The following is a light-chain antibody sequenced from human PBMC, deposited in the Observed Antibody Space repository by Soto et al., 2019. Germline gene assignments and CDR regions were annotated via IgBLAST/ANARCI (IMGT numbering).Light chain of an antibody. CDR3: SSYTTINTRKIV. CDR1: SSDVGGYNY. V-gene: IGLV2-14*03. CDR2: DVS. Sequence: QSALTQPASVSGSPGQSITISCTGTSSDVGGYNYVSWYQHHPGKAPKLIIYDVSNRPSGVSNRFSGSKSGNTASLTSSGLQPEDEADYSCSSYTTINTRKIVFGTGTKLTVL. J-gene: IGLJ1*01.